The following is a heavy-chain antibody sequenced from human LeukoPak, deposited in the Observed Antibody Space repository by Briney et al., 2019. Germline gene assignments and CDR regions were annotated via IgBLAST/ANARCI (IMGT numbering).Heavy chain of an antibody. Sequence: PSETLSLTCAVYGGSFSGYYWSWIRQPPGKGLEWIGEINHSGSTNYNPSLKSRVTISVDTSKNQFSLKLSSVTAADMAVYYCARGLRVLWFGELFAVPFDPWGQGTLVTVSS. CDR1: GGSFSGYY. D-gene: IGHD3-10*01. J-gene: IGHJ5*02. V-gene: IGHV4-34*01. CDR2: INHSGST. CDR3: ARGLRVLWFGELFAVPFDP.